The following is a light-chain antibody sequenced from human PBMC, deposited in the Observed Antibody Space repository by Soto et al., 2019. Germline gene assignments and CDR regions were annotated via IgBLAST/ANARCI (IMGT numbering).Light chain of an antibody. V-gene: IGKV3-20*01. CDR1: QSVTSNY. J-gene: IGKJ3*01. CDR2: GAS. CDR3: QRYTSLPFT. Sequence: EIVLTQSPGTLSLSPGERATLSCRASQSVTSNYLAWFQQKPGQAPRVLIYGASSRATGVPDRFSGSGSVTDFTLTISILEPEDFAVYYCQRYTSLPFTFGPGTKVD.